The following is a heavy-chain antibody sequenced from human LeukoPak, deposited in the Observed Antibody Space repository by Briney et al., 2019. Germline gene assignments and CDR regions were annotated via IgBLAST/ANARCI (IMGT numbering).Heavy chain of an antibody. CDR2: IYYSGSS. Sequence: PSETLSLTCTVSGGSLSGSTYYWGWIRQPPGKGLEWIRDIYYSGSSYYNPSLKSRVTISVDTAKNQVSLKLSSVTAADTAVYYCARRGYYDSSGYYSPSTSVDYWGQGTLVTVSS. V-gene: IGHV4-39*01. J-gene: IGHJ4*02. CDR1: GGSLSGSTYY. D-gene: IGHD3-22*01. CDR3: ARRGYYDSSGYYSPSTSVDY.